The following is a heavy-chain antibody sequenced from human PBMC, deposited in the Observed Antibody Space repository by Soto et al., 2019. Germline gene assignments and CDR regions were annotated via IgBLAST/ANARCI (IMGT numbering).Heavy chain of an antibody. V-gene: IGHV3-11*05. CDR1: GFTFSDYY. CDR3: ARDPGEQQQTQFDP. J-gene: IGHJ5*02. CDR2: ISSSSSYT. D-gene: IGHD6-13*01. Sequence: QVQLVESGGGLVKPGGSLRLSCAASGFTFSDYYMSWIRQAPGKGLEWVSYISSSSSYTNYADSVKGRFTISRDNAKNSLYLQMNSLRAEDTAVYYCARDPGEQQQTQFDPWGQGTLVTVSS.